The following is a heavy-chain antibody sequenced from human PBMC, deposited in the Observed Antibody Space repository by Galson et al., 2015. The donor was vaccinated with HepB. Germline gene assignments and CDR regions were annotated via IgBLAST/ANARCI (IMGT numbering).Heavy chain of an antibody. CDR2: ISVYNGNT. V-gene: IGHV1-18*04. CDR3: ARGRERGGTMADSVDV. Sequence: SVKVSCKASGYTFTKDGFSWVRQAAGQGPEWMGWISVYNGNTYSAEKFQGRVTLTADTSTSTAYMELRSLKSEDTATYYCARGRERGGTMADSVDVWGQGTIIAVSS. J-gene: IGHJ3*01. D-gene: IGHD3-10*01. CDR1: GYTFTKDG.